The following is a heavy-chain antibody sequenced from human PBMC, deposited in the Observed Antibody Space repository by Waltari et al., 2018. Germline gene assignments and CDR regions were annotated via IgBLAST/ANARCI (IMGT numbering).Heavy chain of an antibody. CDR3: ARGSSVVVTADYFDY. CDR1: GFTFSSYG. Sequence: QVQLVESGGGVVQPGRSLRLSCAASGFTFSSYGMHWVRQAPGKGLEWVAVIWYYGSNKYYADSVKGRFTISRDNSKNTLYLQMNSLRAEDTAVYYCARGSSVVVTADYFDYWGQGTLVTVSS. V-gene: IGHV3-33*01. CDR2: IWYYGSNK. J-gene: IGHJ4*02. D-gene: IGHD2-21*02.